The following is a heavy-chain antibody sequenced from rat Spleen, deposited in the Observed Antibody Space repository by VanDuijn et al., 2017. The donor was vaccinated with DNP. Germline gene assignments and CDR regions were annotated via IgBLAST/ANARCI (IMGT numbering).Heavy chain of an antibody. D-gene: IGHD1-4*01. V-gene: IGHV5-29*01. CDR3: AGRPPPTRGPFDY. CDR2: ISSDGSNT. CDR1: GFIFSNYW. Sequence: EVQLVETGGGLVQPGRSLKLSCVASGFIFSNYWMTWIRQAPGKGLEWVATISSDGSNTYYVDSMKGRFTISRDNAKSTLYLQMNSLRSEDTATYYCAGRPPPTRGPFDYWGQGVTVTVSS. J-gene: IGHJ2*01.